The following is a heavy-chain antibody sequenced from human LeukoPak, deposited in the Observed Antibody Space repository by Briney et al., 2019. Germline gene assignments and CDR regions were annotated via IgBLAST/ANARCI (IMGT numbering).Heavy chain of an antibody. D-gene: IGHD6-19*01. J-gene: IGHJ4*02. CDR3: AKERSLEIAVAGTIFDY. V-gene: IGHV3-66*01. CDR1: GFTFSSYS. CDR2: IYSGGDT. Sequence: GGSLRLSCAASGFTFSSYSMNWVRQAPGKGLEWVSVIYSGGDTYYADSVKGRFAISRDNSKNMIYLEMSSLKAEDTAVYYCAKERSLEIAVAGTIFDYWGQGTLVTVSS.